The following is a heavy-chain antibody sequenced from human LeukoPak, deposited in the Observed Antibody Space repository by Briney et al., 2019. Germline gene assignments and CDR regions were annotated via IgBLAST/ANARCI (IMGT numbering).Heavy chain of an antibody. CDR3: ARATRDCSSASCYNY. Sequence: ASVKVSCKASGYTFTSYDIIWVRQATGQGLEWMGWMNPNSGNTGYAQKFQGRVTMTRNTPISTAYMELSSLGSEDTAVYYCARATRDCSSASCYNYWGQGTLVTVSS. J-gene: IGHJ4*02. CDR1: GYTFTSYD. CDR2: MNPNSGNT. D-gene: IGHD2-2*02. V-gene: IGHV1-8*01.